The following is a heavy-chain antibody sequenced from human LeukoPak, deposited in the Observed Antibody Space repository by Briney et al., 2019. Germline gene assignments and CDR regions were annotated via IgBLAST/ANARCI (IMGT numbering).Heavy chain of an antibody. V-gene: IGHV3-53*04. Sequence: GGSLRLSCAASGFTVSTNCMIWVRQPPGTELELVSVIYNTGSTHNADSVKGRFTISRHNSKNTVYLQMNNLRAEDTAMYYCARVDTTLPYKLDYWGQGTLVTVSS. CDR3: ARVDTTLPYKLDY. J-gene: IGHJ4*02. CDR1: GFTVSTNC. CDR2: IYNTGST. D-gene: IGHD1-1*01.